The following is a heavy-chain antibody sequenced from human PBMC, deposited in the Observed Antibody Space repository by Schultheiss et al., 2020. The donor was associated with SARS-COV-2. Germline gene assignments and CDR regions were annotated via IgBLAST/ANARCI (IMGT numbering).Heavy chain of an antibody. D-gene: IGHD4-17*01. CDR1: GGTFSSYA. J-gene: IGHJ5*02. CDR2: IIPILGIA. CDR3: ARVYGDQGGFDP. V-gene: IGHV1-69*04. Sequence: SVKVSCKASGGTFSSYAISWVRQAPGQGLEWMGRIIPILGIANYAQKFQGRVTITADKSTSTAYMELSSLRSEDTAVYYCARVYGDQGGFDPWGQGTLVTVSS.